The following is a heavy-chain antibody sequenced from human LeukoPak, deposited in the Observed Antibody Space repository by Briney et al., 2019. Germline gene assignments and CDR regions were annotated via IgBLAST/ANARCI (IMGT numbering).Heavy chain of an antibody. V-gene: IGHV1-2*02. CDR2: INPNSGGT. CDR3: ARSGPREVQLER. Sequence: ASVKVSCKGSGYTFTGYYMHWVRQAPGQGLEWMGWINPNSGGTNYAQKFQGRVTMTRDTSISTAYMELSRLRSDDTAVYYCARSGPREVQLERWGQGTLVTVSS. CDR1: GYTFTGYY. J-gene: IGHJ4*02. D-gene: IGHD1-1*01.